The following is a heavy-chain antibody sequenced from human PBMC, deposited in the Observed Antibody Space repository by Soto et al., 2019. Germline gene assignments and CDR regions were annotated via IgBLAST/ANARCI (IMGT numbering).Heavy chain of an antibody. Sequence: GGSLRLSXAASGFTFSSYEMNWVRQAPGKGLEWVSYISSSGSTIYYADSVKGRFTISRDNAKNSLYLQMNSLRAEDTAVYYCARHYYDSSGYYSGNDYWGQGTLVTVSS. CDR2: ISSSGSTI. V-gene: IGHV3-48*03. J-gene: IGHJ4*02. CDR3: ARHYYDSSGYYSGNDY. CDR1: GFTFSSYE. D-gene: IGHD3-22*01.